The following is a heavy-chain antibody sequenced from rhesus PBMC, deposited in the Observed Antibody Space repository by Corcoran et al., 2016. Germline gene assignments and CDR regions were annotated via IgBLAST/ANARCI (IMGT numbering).Heavy chain of an antibody. CDR2: VYGSSGSN. V-gene: IGHV4-76*01. Sequence: QVQLQESGPGLVKPSETLSLTCAVSGSSISGAYDWTWIRQPPGKGLEWIGYVYGSSGSNIYNPSLENRVSISKDTSKNQFSLKLSSVTAADTAVYYCVRDTSWPDQIFDYWGQGVLVTVSS. J-gene: IGHJ4*01. CDR3: VRDTSWPDQIFDY. D-gene: IGHD6-13*01. CDR1: GSSISGAYD.